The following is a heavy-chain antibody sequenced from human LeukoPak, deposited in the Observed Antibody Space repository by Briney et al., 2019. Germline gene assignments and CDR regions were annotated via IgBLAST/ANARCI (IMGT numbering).Heavy chain of an antibody. J-gene: IGHJ4*02. CDR2: ISYDGSNK. Sequence: GGSLRLSCAASGFTFSSYAMHWVRQAPGKGLEWVAVISYDGSNKYYADSVKGRFTISRDNSKNTLYLQMNSLRAEDTAVYYCARDLEYSSSSTQYYFDYWGQGTLVTVSS. D-gene: IGHD6-6*01. V-gene: IGHV3-30-3*01. CDR3: ARDLEYSSSSTQYYFDY. CDR1: GFTFSSYA.